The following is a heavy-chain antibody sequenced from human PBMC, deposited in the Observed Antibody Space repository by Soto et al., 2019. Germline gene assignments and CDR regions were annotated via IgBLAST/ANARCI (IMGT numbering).Heavy chain of an antibody. J-gene: IGHJ4*02. D-gene: IGHD6-19*01. CDR1: GGSISSYY. CDR3: ARVALYSSGLDY. V-gene: IGHV4-59*01. Sequence: TLSLTCTVSGGSISSYYWSWIRQPPGKGLEWTGYIYYSGSTNYNPSLKSRVTISVDTSKNQFSLKLSSVTAADTAVYYCARVALYSSGLDYWGQGTLVTVSS. CDR2: IYYSGST.